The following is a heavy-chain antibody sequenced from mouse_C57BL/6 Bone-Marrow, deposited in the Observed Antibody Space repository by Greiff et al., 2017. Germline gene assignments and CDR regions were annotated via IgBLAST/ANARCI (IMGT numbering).Heavy chain of an antibody. CDR3: ARDNGSRYFDY. V-gene: IGHV5-16*01. CDR1: GFTFSDYY. CDR2: INYDGSST. D-gene: IGHD1-1*01. J-gene: IGHJ2*01. Sequence: EVKLVESEGGLVQPGSSMKLSCTASGFTFSDYYMAWVRQVPEKGLEWVAIINYDGSSTYYLDSLKSRFIISRDNAKNILYLQMSSLKSEDTATYYCARDNGSRYFDYWGQGTTLTVSS.